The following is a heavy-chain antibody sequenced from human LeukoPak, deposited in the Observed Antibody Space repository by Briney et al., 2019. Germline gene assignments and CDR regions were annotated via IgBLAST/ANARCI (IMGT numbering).Heavy chain of an antibody. D-gene: IGHD2-21*02. V-gene: IGHV3-23*01. J-gene: IGHJ4*02. CDR3: AKALEVTAIFDY. Sequence: GGSPRLSCAAPGFTFSSYAMSWVRQAPGKGLEWVSAISGSGGSTYYADSVKGRFTISRDNSKNTLYLQMNSLRAEDTAVYCCAKALEVTAIFDYWGQGTLVTVSS. CDR2: ISGSGGST. CDR1: GFTFSSYA.